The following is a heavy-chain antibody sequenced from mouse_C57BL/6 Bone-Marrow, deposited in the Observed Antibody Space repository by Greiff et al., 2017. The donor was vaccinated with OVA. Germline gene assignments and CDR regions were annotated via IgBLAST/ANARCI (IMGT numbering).Heavy chain of an antibody. J-gene: IGHJ3*01. CDR2: IYPGNSDT. CDR1: GYTFTSYW. CDR3: TSYYYGSSSAWFAC. D-gene: IGHD1-1*01. V-gene: IGHV1-5*01. Sequence: EVQLQQSGTVLARPGASVKMSCKTSGYTFTSYWMHWVKQRPGQGLEWIGAIYPGNSDTSYNQKFKGKAKLTAVTSASTAYMELSSLTNEDSAVYYCTSYYYGSSSAWFACWGQGTLVTVSA.